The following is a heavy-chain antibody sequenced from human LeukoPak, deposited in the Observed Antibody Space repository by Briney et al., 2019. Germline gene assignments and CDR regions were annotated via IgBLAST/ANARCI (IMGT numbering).Heavy chain of an antibody. V-gene: IGHV3-21*01. CDR3: ARDFTNGWYVPYYYMDV. D-gene: IGHD6-19*01. CDR1: GFTFSSYS. CDR2: ISSSSSYI. Sequence: PGGSLRLSCAASGFTFSSYSMNWVRQAPGKGLEWVSYISSSSSYIYYADSVKGRFTISRDNAKNSLYLQMNSLRAEDTAVCYCARDFTNGWYVPYYYMDVWGKGTTVTVSS. J-gene: IGHJ6*03.